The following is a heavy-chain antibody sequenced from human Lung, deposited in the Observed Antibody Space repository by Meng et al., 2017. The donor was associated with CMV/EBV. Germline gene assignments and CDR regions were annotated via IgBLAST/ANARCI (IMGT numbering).Heavy chain of an antibody. CDR3: ARGVQFGAAGY. J-gene: IGHJ4*02. Sequence: SCESSGYTFSDYYIHWLRQAPGQGPEWMGWINPKSGGTDYAQRFEGRVTMTADTYTRTVYLELSRLTKDDTATYYCARGVQFGAAGYWGQGTLVTVSS. V-gene: IGHV1-2*02. CDR1: GYTFSDYY. D-gene: IGHD3-10*01. CDR2: INPKSGGT.